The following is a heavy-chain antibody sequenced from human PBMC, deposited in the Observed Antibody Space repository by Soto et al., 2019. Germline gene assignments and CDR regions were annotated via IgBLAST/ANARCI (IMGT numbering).Heavy chain of an antibody. J-gene: IGHJ6*02. Sequence: ASVKISYKVSGRPPSVLPIHWKRQPPGKGLEWMGGFDPDYRETVYAQKFQGRVTMTEDTSTDTAYMELSSLRSEDTAAYFCATPGRGYFFFYGVDDWCQGTTVTVSS. D-gene: IGHD3-22*01. V-gene: IGHV1-24*01. CDR1: GRPPSVLP. CDR3: ATPGRGYFFFYGVDD. CDR2: FDPDYRET.